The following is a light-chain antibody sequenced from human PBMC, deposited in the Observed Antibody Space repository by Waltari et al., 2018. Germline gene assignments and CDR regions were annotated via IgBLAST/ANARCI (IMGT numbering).Light chain of an antibody. J-gene: IGLJ6*01. CDR3: AAWDDSLSGPV. CDR1: SSNIGRDS. Sequence: QSVSTQPPSASATPGQRVTISCSGSSSNIGRDSVNWYQQLPGMAPKLLIYSNNQRPSGVPDRFSASKSGTSASLAISGLQSGDEADYYCAAWDDSLSGPVFGSGTRVTVL. CDR2: SNN. V-gene: IGLV1-44*01.